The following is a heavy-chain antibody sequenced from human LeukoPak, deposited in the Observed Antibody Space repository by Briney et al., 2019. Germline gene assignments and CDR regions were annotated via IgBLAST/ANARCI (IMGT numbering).Heavy chain of an antibody. CDR3: ARERINNYYGSGSPEFDP. V-gene: IGHV4-59*12. CDR2: IYYSGST. D-gene: IGHD3-10*01. Sequence: SETLSLTCTVSGGSISSYYWSWIRQPPGKGLEWIGYIYYSGSTNYNPSLKSRVTMSVDTSKNRSSLKLTSVTAADTAVYYCARERINNYYGSGSPEFDPWGQGILVTVSS. J-gene: IGHJ5*02. CDR1: GGSISSYY.